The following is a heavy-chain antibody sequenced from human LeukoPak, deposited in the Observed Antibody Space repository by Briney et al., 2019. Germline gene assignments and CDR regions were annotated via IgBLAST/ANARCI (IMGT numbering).Heavy chain of an antibody. J-gene: IGHJ6*02. CDR3: AKASSGWNEYYYYGMDV. CDR2: INPNSGGT. CDR1: GYTFTGYY. D-gene: IGHD6-19*01. Sequence: GASVTVSCTASGYTFTGYYMHWVRQAPGQGLEWMGWINPNSGGTNYAQKFQGRVTMTRDTSISTAYMELSRLRSDDTAVYYCAKASSGWNEYYYYGMDVWGQGTTVTVSS. V-gene: IGHV1-2*02.